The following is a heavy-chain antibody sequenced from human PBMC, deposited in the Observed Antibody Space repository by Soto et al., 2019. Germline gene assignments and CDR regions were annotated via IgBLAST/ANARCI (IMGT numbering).Heavy chain of an antibody. CDR1: GYTFTSYD. Sequence: QVQLVQSGAEVKKPGASVKVSCKASGYTFTSYDINWVRQATGQGLEWMGWMNPNSGNTGYAQKFQGRVTMTRNTSLNTAYMELSSLRSEDTGVYYCARFPRRDTLVGVATYYYYGMDVWVRGTTVTVS. CDR2: MNPNSGNT. CDR3: ARFPRRDTLVGVATYYYYGMDV. D-gene: IGHD3-3*01. V-gene: IGHV1-8*01. J-gene: IGHJ6*02.